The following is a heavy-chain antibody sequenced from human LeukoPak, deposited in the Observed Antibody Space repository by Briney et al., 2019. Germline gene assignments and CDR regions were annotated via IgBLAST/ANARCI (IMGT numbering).Heavy chain of an antibody. CDR3: ARGVWSSQNRESFLDY. J-gene: IGHJ4*02. CDR1: GYTFDIYA. V-gene: IGHV1-3*01. D-gene: IGHD2-2*01. Sequence: ASVKVSCKTSGYTFDIYAMNWVRQAPGQRPEWMGWINAGNGKTKYSQSFQGRVTITRDTSARTAYMELSSLRSEDTAVYYCARGVWSSQNRESFLDYWGKGPPATVSS. CDR2: INAGNGKT.